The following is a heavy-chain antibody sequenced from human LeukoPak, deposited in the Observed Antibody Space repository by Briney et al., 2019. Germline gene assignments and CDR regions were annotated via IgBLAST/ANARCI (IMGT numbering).Heavy chain of an antibody. CDR2: INHSGST. D-gene: IGHD3-16*02. J-gene: IGHJ4*02. V-gene: IGHV4-34*01. CDR3: ARLSYYDYVWGSYRRPFFDY. Sequence: PSETLSLTCAVYGGSFSGYYSSWIRQPPGKGLEWIGEINHSGSTNYNPSLKSRVTISVDTSKNQFSLKLSSVTAADTAVYYCARLSYYDYVWGSYRRPFFDYWGQGTLVTVSS. CDR1: GGSFSGYY.